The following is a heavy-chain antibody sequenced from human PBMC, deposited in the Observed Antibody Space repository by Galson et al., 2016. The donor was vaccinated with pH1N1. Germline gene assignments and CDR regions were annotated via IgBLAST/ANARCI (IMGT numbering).Heavy chain of an antibody. CDR1: SGSVSDGSFY. V-gene: IGHV4-39*01. CDR2: IYYSGHT. D-gene: IGHD3-3*01. Sequence: TLSLTCTVSSGSVSDGSFYWGWIRQPPGRGLEWIGNIYYSGHTYYNPSLKSRVTISVDTSKNQFSLTPTSVNVADTAVYYCARWVAWSSTWSQGTLVTVSS. J-gene: IGHJ4*02. CDR3: ARWVAWSST.